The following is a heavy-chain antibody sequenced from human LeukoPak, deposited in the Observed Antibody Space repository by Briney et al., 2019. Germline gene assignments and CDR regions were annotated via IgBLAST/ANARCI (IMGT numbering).Heavy chain of an antibody. D-gene: IGHD2-2*01. Sequence: SETLSLTCAVSGYSISSGYYWGWIRQPPGKGLEWIGSIYHSGSTYYNPSLKSRVTISVDTSKNQFSLKLSSVTAADTAVYYCARLVLGYCSSTSCYALYYFDYWGQGTLVTVSS. CDR3: ARLVLGYCSSTSCYALYYFDY. CDR2: IYHSGST. CDR1: GYSISSGYY. J-gene: IGHJ4*02. V-gene: IGHV4-38-2*01.